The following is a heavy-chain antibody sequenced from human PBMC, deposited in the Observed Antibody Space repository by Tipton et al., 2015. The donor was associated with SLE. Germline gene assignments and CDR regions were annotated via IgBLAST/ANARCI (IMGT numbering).Heavy chain of an antibody. D-gene: IGHD3-10*01. CDR3: ARGGSRGFDY. Sequence: TLSLTCTVSGSSISNYYWSWIRQSAGKGLEWIGYIYYSGSTNYNPSLTSRVTISVDTSKNQFSLKLSSVTAADTAVYYCARGGSRGFDYWGQGTLVTVSS. CDR2: IYYSGST. CDR1: GSSISNYY. V-gene: IGHV4-59*01. J-gene: IGHJ4*02.